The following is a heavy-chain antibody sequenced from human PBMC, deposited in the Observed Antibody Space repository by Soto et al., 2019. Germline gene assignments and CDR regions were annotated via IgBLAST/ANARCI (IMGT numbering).Heavy chain of an antibody. Sequence: GASVKVSCKASGYTFTGYYMHWVRQAPGQGLEWMGWINPNSGGTNYAQKFQGRVTMTRDTSISTAYMEPNRLRSDDTAVYYCAQAVAASGLFDIWGQGTMVTVSS. V-gene: IGHV1-2*02. CDR3: AQAVAASGLFDI. J-gene: IGHJ3*02. CDR1: GYTFTGYY. CDR2: INPNSGGT. D-gene: IGHD6-19*01.